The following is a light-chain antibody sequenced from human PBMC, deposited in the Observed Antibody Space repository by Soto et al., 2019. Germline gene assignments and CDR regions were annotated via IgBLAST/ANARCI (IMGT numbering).Light chain of an antibody. V-gene: IGKV1-8*01. CDR1: QGISSY. Sequence: AIRMTQSPSSLSASTGDRVTITCRASQGISSYLAWYQQKPGKAPKLLIYAASTLQSGVPSRFSGSGSGTDFTLTISGLQSDDFATYYCQQDYSYPPITFGQGTRLESK. CDR2: AAS. J-gene: IGKJ5*01. CDR3: QQDYSYPPIT.